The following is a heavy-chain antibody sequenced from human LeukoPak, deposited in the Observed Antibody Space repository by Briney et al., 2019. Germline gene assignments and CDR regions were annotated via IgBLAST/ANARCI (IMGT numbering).Heavy chain of an antibody. CDR2: INPSGGST. J-gene: IGHJ4*02. D-gene: IGHD2-21*02. CDR3: AREVSPIVVVTATTPSGDY. Sequence: ASVKVSCKASGGTFSSYAISWVRQAPGQGLEWMGIINPSGGSTSYAQKFQGRVTMTRDTSTSTVYMELSSLRSEDTAVYYCAREVSPIVVVTATTPSGDYWGQGTLVTVSS. CDR1: GGTFSSYA. V-gene: IGHV1-46*01.